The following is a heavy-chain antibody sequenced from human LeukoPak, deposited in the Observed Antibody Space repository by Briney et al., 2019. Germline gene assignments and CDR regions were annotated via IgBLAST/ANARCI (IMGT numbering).Heavy chain of an antibody. CDR1: GYTFTSYD. D-gene: IGHD2-2*01. J-gene: IGHJ6*03. CDR3: ARGGYCSSTSCYAYYYYYYYMDV. Sequence: ASVKVSCRASGYTFTSYDINWVRQATGQGLEWMGWMNPNSGNTGYAQKFQGRVTITRNTSISTAYMELSSLRSEDTAVYYCARGGYCSSTSCYAYYYYYYYMDVWGKGTTVTVSS. V-gene: IGHV1-8*03. CDR2: MNPNSGNT.